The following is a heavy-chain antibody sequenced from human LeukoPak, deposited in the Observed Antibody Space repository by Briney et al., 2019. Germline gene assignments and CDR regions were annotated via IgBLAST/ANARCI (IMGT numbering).Heavy chain of an antibody. V-gene: IGHV1-69*05. CDR2: IIPIFGTA. J-gene: IGHJ4*02. CDR1: GGTFSSYA. D-gene: IGHD2-21*02. CDR3: ASNCGGDCYSWTFDY. Sequence: ASVKVSCKASGGTFSSYAISWVRQAPGQGLEWMGGIIPIFGTANYAQKFQGRVTMTRDTSTSTVYMELSSLRSEDTAVYYCASNCGGDCYSWTFDYWGQGTLVTVSS.